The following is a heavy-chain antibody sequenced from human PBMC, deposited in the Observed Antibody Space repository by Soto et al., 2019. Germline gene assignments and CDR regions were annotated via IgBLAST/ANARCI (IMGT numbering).Heavy chain of an antibody. CDR2: IKQDGSEK. Sequence: GGSLRLSCAASGFTFSSYWMSWVRQAPGKGLEWVANIKQDGSEKYYVDSVKGRFTISRDNAKNSLYLQMNSLRAEDTAVYYCARPPYCYDSSGSFDYWGQGTLVTVSS. CDR1: GFTFSSYW. V-gene: IGHV3-7*03. CDR3: ARPPYCYDSSGSFDY. J-gene: IGHJ4*02. D-gene: IGHD3-22*01.